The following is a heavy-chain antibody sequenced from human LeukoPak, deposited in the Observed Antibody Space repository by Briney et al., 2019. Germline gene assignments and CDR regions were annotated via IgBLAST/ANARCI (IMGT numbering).Heavy chain of an antibody. CDR3: AVTYGGNFNYYYYGMDV. V-gene: IGHV1-18*01. J-gene: IGHJ6*02. CDR1: GYTFTSYG. CDR2: ISAYIGNT. D-gene: IGHD4-23*01. Sequence: ASVKVSCKASGYTFTSYGISWVRQAPGQGLEWMGWISAYIGNTNYAQKLQGRVTMTTDTSTSTAYMELRSLRSDDTAVYYCAVTYGGNFNYYYYGMDVWGQGTTVTVSS.